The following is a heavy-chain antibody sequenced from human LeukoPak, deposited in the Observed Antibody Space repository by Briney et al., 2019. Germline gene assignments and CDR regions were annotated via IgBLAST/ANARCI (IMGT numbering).Heavy chain of an antibody. Sequence: GGSLRLSCETAGFTFSSYVMHWVRRTPGKGLVWVSRISHDGIISYADSVKGRFTISRGNAKNTLILQMNSLRVEDTAVYYCARDWVYKIDYWGRGTLVTVSS. D-gene: IGHD5-24*01. CDR2: ISHDGII. J-gene: IGHJ4*02. CDR1: GFTFSSYV. CDR3: ARDWVYKIDY. V-gene: IGHV3-74*01.